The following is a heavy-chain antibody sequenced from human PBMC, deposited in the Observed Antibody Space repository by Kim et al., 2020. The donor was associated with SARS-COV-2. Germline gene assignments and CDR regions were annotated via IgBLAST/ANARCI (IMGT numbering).Heavy chain of an antibody. J-gene: IGHJ6*03. CDR3: ASQIPGGSSGFYSYFYMYV. Sequence: ASVKVSCKTSGYTSTSYGVTWVRQAPGQGLQWMGWISAYKGKTHYAQNPQGRLTLTTDTSTSTAFMELRTLRSDDTAVYYCASQIPGGSSGFYSYFYMYV. V-gene: IGHV1-18*01. CDR1: GYTSTSYG. D-gene: IGHD6-6*01. CDR2: ISAYKGKT.